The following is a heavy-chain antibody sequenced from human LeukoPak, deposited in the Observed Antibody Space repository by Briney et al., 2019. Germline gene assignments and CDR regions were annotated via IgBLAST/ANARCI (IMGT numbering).Heavy chain of an antibody. CDR2: INSDGSST. CDR3: ARPGELFNY. CDR1: GFTFSSYW. Sequence: GGSLGLSCAASGFTFSSYWMHWVRQAPGKGLVWVSRINSDGSSTNYADSVKGRFTISRDNAKNTLYLQMNSLRAEDTAMYYCARPGELFNYWGQGTLVTVSS. J-gene: IGHJ4*02. D-gene: IGHD3-10*01. V-gene: IGHV3-74*01.